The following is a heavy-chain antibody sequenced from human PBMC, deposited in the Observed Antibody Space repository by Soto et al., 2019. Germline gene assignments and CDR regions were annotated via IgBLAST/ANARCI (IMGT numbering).Heavy chain of an antibody. Sequence: XESLNVSWQCSGYSFTSYLSSLVLQMPGKGLEWMGRIDPSDSYTNYSPSFQGHVTISADKSISTAYLQWSGLKASDTAMYYCARPLWGLTGMDVWGQGTTVTVSS. CDR1: GYSFTSYL. V-gene: IGHV5-10-1*01. CDR3: ARPLWGLTGMDV. J-gene: IGHJ6*02. D-gene: IGHD3-16*01. CDR2: IDPSDSYT.